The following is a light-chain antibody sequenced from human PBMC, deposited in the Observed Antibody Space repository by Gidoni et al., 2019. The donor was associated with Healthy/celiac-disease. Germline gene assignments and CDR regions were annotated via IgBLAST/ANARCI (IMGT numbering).Light chain of an antibody. CDR3: QQYYSTPPFT. CDR1: QSVLYSSNNKNY. J-gene: IGKJ3*01. V-gene: IGKV4-1*01. Sequence: DIVMTQSPDSLAVSLGERATINGKSSQSVLYSSNNKNYLAWYQQKPGQPPKLLIYWASTRESGVPDRFSGSGSGTDFTLTISSRQAEDVAVYYCQQYYSTPPFTFGPGTKVDIK. CDR2: WAS.